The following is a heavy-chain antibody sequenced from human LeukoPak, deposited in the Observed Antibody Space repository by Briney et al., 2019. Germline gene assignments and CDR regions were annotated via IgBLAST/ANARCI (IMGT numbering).Heavy chain of an antibody. V-gene: IGHV3-30*03. J-gene: IGHJ6*03. CDR1: GFTFSSYG. Sequence: GGSLRLSCAASGFTFSSYGMHWVRQAPGKGLEWVAVISYDGSNKYYADSVKGRFTISRDNSKNTPYLQMNSLRAEDTAVYYCARDFSRYYYYMDVWGKGTTVTVFS. CDR2: ISYDGSNK. CDR3: ARDFSRYYYYMDV.